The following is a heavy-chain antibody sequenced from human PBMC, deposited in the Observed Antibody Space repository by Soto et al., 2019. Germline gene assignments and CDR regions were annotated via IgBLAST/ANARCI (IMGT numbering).Heavy chain of an antibody. V-gene: IGHV4-59*08. CDR1: GGSISSYY. CDR2: IYYSGST. Sequence: SETLSLTCTVSGGSISSYYWSWIRQPPGKGLEWIGYIYYSGSTNYNPSLKSRVTISVDTSKNQFSLKLSSVTAADTAVYYCARHSNEYRKSLDYWGKGTLVTVSS. D-gene: IGHD1-1*01. J-gene: IGHJ4*02. CDR3: ARHSNEYRKSLDY.